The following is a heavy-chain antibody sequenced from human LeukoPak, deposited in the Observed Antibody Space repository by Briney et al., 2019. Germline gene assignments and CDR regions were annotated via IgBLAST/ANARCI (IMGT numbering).Heavy chain of an antibody. V-gene: IGHV4-59*01. J-gene: IGHJ4*02. CDR1: GGSISSYY. CDR3: ARVYEDFDY. Sequence: SETLSLACTVSGGSISSYYWSRIRRPPGKGLEWIGYIYYSGSTNYNPSLKSRVTISVDTSKNQFSLKLSSVTAADTAVYYCARVYEDFDYWGQGTLVTVSS. CDR2: IYYSGST. D-gene: IGHD2-8*01.